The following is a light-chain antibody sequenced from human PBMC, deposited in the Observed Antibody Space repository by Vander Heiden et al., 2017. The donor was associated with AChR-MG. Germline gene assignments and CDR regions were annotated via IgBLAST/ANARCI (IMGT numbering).Light chain of an antibody. J-gene: IGKJ1*01. Sequence: EIVLTQSPGTLSLSPGERATLSCRASQSVNSRYLAWYQQKPGEAPRLLIYGASSRSTGIPDRFSGSGSGTDFTLTISRLEPEDFAVYYCQQYGSSPRTFGQRTKVEIK. CDR2: GAS. CDR1: QSVNSRY. CDR3: QQYGSSPRT. V-gene: IGKV3-20*01.